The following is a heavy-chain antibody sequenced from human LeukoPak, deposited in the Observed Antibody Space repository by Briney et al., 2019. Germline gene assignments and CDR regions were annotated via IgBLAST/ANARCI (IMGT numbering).Heavy chain of an antibody. Sequence: GGSLRLSCAASGFTFSSYWMSWVRQAPGKGLEWVANIKQDGSEKYYVDSVKGRFTISRDNAKNSLYLQMNSLRAEDTAVYYCAREQRANKHGDYYYYYGMDVWGQGTTVTVSS. CDR2: IKQDGSEK. CDR1: GFTFSSYW. D-gene: IGHD4-17*01. CDR3: AREQRANKHGDYYYYYGMDV. V-gene: IGHV3-7*01. J-gene: IGHJ6*02.